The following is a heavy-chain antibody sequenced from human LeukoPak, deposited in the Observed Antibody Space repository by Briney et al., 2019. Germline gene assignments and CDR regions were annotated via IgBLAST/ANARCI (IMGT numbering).Heavy chain of an antibody. D-gene: IGHD6-6*01. V-gene: IGHV3-74*01. CDR1: GFTFSNYW. J-gene: IGHJ4*02. CDR2: ISPDGSTT. CDR3: AREYSSSSGRAFDY. Sequence: GGSLRLSCAASGFTFSNYWMHWVRQGPGKGLVWVSRISPDGSTTTYADSVKGRFIISRDSAQTTVYLQMSSLRLEDTAVYYCAREYSSSSGRAFDYWGQGTLVTASS.